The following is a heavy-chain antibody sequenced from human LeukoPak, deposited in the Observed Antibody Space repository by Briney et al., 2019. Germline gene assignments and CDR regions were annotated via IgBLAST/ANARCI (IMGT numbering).Heavy chain of an antibody. Sequence: ASVKVSCKASGYTLTGYYMHWVRQAPGQGLEWMGWINPNSGGTNYAQKFQGRVTMTRDTSISTAYMELSRLRSDDTAVYYCARDRYGYSYGNHRLSDAFDIWGQGTMVTVSS. CDR1: GYTLTGYY. J-gene: IGHJ3*02. V-gene: IGHV1-2*02. CDR2: INPNSGGT. D-gene: IGHD5-18*01. CDR3: ARDRYGYSYGNHRLSDAFDI.